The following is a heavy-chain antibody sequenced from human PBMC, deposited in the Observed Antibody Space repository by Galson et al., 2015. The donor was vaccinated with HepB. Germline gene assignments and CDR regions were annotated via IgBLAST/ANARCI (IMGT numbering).Heavy chain of an antibody. CDR3: ARDEGIVPTILIY. CDR2: ISSSSSHI. J-gene: IGHJ4*02. Sequence: SLRLSCAASGFTFSSYSMNWVRQAPGKGLEWVSSISSSSSHIYYVDSVKGRLTISRDNAKNSLYLQMNSLRSDDTAVYYCARDEGIVPTILIYWGPGTLVTVSS. V-gene: IGHV3-21*04. CDR1: GFTFSSYS. D-gene: IGHD5-12*01.